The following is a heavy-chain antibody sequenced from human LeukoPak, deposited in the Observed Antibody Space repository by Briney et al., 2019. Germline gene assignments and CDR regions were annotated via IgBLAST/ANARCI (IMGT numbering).Heavy chain of an antibody. Sequence: PSETLSLTCTVSGGSINSDSHYWGWVRQPPGKGLEWIASVYYSGSTYYSPSLKSRVIISVDTSKNQFSLKLSSVTAADTAVYYCARRGRSGFDYRGQGTLVTVSS. CDR2: VYYSGST. J-gene: IGHJ4*02. V-gene: IGHV4-39*01. D-gene: IGHD1-26*01. CDR1: GGSINSDSHY. CDR3: ARRGRSGFDY.